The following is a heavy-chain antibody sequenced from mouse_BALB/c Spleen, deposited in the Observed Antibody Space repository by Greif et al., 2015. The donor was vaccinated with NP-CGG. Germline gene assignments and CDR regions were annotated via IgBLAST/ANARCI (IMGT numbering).Heavy chain of an antibody. CDR3: NASPTMITKVNY. D-gene: IGHD2-4*01. J-gene: IGHJ2*01. V-gene: IGHV14-4*02. CDR2: IDPENGDT. CDR1: GFNIKDYY. Sequence: EVKLVESGAELVRSGASVKLSCTASGFNIKDYYMHWVKQRPEQGLEWIGWIDPENGDTEYAPKFQGKATMTADTSSNTAYLQLSSLTSEDTAVYYCNASPTMITKVNYWGQGTTLTVSS.